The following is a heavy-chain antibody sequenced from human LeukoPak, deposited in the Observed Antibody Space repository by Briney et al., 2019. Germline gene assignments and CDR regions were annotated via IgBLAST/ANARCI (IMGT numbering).Heavy chain of an antibody. CDR1: GGTFSSYA. CDR3: ARAVQYPPSWFDP. J-gene: IGHJ5*02. V-gene: IGHV1-69*13. Sequence: GASVKVSCKASGGTFSSYAISWVRQAPGQGLEWMGGIIPIFGTANYAQKFQGRVTITADESTSTAYMELSSLRSEGTAVYYCARAVQYPPSWFDPWGQGTLVTVSS. CDR2: IIPIFGTA. D-gene: IGHD2-2*01.